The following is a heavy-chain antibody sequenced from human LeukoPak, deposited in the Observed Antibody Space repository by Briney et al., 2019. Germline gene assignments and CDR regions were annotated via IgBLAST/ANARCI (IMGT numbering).Heavy chain of an antibody. V-gene: IGHV4-4*07. D-gene: IGHD4-17*01. CDR1: GGSISSYY. CDR2: IYTSGST. Sequence: PSETLSLTCTVSGGSISSYYWSWIRQPAGEGLEWIGRIYTSGSTNYNPSLKSRVTMSVDTSKNQFSLKLSSVTAADTAVYYCARAFPFDDYGDPDAFDIWGQGTMVTVSS. J-gene: IGHJ3*02. CDR3: ARAFPFDDYGDPDAFDI.